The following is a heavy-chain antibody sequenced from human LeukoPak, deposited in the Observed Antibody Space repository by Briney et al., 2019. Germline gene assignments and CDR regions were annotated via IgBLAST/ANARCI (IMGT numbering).Heavy chain of an antibody. CDR3: ATHSGYSYGFLDY. J-gene: IGHJ4*02. Sequence: SVKVSCKASGGTISSYAISWVRQAPGQGLEWMGGIIPIFGTANYAQKFQGRVTITADKSTSTAYMELSSLRSEDTAVYYCATHSGYSYGFLDYWGQGTLVTVSS. D-gene: IGHD5-18*01. CDR1: GGTISSYA. CDR2: IIPIFGTA. V-gene: IGHV1-69*06.